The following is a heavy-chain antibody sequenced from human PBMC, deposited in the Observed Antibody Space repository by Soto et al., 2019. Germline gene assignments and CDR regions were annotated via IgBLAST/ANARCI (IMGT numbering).Heavy chain of an antibody. CDR3: AKDRGGSGWSTLDH. J-gene: IGHJ4*02. D-gene: IGHD6-19*01. CDR1: GFSFSYFA. CDR2: ISGSGGNT. Sequence: EVQLLESGGSLVHPGGSLRLSCAASGFSFSYFAMSWVRQAPGKGLEWVAAISGSGGNTYYVDSVKGRFTISRDNSKNTLFLQMNSLRDEDTAVYYCAKDRGGSGWSTLDHWGQGTLVTVSS. V-gene: IGHV3-23*01.